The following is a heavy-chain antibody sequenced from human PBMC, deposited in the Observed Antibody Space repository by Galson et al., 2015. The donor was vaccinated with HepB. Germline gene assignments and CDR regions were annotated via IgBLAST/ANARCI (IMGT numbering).Heavy chain of an antibody. Sequence: SVKVSCKASGYTFTRYYMHWVRQAPGQGLEWTGIINPSGGSTSYAQKFQGRVTITRDTSASTAYMELSSLRSEDTAVYYCARDSIAYYYDSSGYSGAFDIWGQGTMVTVSS. V-gene: IGHV1-46*01. D-gene: IGHD3-22*01. CDR1: GYTFTRYY. J-gene: IGHJ3*02. CDR2: INPSGGST. CDR3: ARDSIAYYYDSSGYSGAFDI.